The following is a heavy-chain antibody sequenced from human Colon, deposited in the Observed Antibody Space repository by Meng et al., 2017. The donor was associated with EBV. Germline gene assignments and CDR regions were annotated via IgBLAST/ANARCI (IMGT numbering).Heavy chain of an antibody. CDR1: GDSLTNHKW. V-gene: IGHV4-4*02. CDR2: IPHRGSS. J-gene: IGHJ1*01. CDR3: LRGSGGSV. D-gene: IGHD3-10*01. Sequence: QVQLRESGPALVKPSYTLSLTCAVSGDSLTNHKWWAWVRQPPGKGLEWIGEIPHRGSSAYNPSLKSRVSMSIDKSKNQFSLKLTSVTAADTAVYHCLRGSGGSVWGQGTLVTVSS.